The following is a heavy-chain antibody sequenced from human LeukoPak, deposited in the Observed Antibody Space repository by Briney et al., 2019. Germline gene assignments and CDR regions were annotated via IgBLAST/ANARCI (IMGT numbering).Heavy chain of an antibody. V-gene: IGHV4-38-2*02. CDR3: ASYDFPPLFYMDV. Sequence: SETLSLTCTVSGGSISSYYWGWIRQPPGKGLEWIGSIYHSGSTYYNPSLKSRVTISVDTSKNQFSLKLSSVTAADTAVYYCASYDFPPLFYMDVWGKGTTVTVSS. J-gene: IGHJ6*03. CDR2: IYHSGST. CDR1: GGSISSYY. D-gene: IGHD3-3*01.